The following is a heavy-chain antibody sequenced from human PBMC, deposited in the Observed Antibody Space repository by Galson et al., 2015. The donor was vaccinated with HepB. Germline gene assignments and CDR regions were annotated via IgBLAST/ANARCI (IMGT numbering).Heavy chain of an antibody. CDR2: IKDKTDGGTT. CDR3: TTDLGSSWTRDWFDP. V-gene: IGHV3-15*01. D-gene: IGHD6-13*01. Sequence: SLRLPCAASGFTFSNAWMSWVRQAPGKGLEWVGRIKDKTDGGTTDYAAPVKGRFTISRDDSKNTLYLQMNSLKTEDTAIYYCTTDLGSSWTRDWFDPWGQGTLVTVSS. J-gene: IGHJ5*02. CDR1: GFTFSNAW.